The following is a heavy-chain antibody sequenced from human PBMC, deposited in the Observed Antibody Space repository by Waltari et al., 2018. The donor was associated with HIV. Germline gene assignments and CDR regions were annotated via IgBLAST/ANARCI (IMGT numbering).Heavy chain of an antibody. CDR1: GYTFTGYY. J-gene: IGHJ4*02. D-gene: IGHD6-6*01. CDR2: CNLNSGGT. CDR3: ATALYSSSSAGSIDY. V-gene: IGHV1-2*02. Sequence: QVQLVQSGAEVKKPGASVKVSCKASGYTFTGYYMHWVRQAPGKGLEWMGWCNLNSGGTNDAQKFQGRVTMTRDTSISTAYMELSRLRSDDTAVYYCATALYSSSSAGSIDYWGQGTLVTVSS.